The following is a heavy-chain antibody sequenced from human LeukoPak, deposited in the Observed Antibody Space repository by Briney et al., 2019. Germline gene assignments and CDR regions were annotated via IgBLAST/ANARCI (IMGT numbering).Heavy chain of an antibody. CDR3: ARGAKGGLYFDY. Sequence: GRSLRLSCAASGFTFSSCAMHWVRQAPGKGLEWVAVISYDGSNKYYADSVKGRFTISRDNSKNTLYLQMNSLRAEDTAVYYCARGAKGGLYFDYWGQGTLVTVSS. V-gene: IGHV3-30-3*01. D-gene: IGHD1-26*01. CDR2: ISYDGSNK. J-gene: IGHJ4*02. CDR1: GFTFSSCA.